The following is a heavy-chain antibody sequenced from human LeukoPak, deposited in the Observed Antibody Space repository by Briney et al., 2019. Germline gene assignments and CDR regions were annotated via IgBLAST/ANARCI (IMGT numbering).Heavy chain of an antibody. V-gene: IGHV3-23*01. J-gene: IGHJ6*02. D-gene: IGHD3-3*01. CDR3: AKEEGVLRFLEWLEDYYYGMDV. CDR1: GFTFSSYA. Sequence: PGGSLRLSCAASGFTFSSYAMSWVRQAPGKGLEWVSAISGSGGSTYYADSVEGRFTISRDNSKNTLYLQMNSLRAEDTAVYYCAKEEGVLRFLEWLEDYYYGMDVWGQGTTVTVSS. CDR2: ISGSGGST.